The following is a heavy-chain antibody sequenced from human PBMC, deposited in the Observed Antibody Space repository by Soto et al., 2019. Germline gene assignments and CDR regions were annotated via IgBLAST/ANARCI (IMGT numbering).Heavy chain of an antibody. Sequence: ETLSLTCTVSAGSITTSYWSWIRQPLGKALEWIGYISYRGSTNYNPSLKSRLTISIDTSKSQISLKLTSMTTADTAVYHCASSGIVGREVNTWFDPWGQGTLVTVSS. CDR3: ASSGIVGREVNTWFDP. V-gene: IGHV4-59*01. J-gene: IGHJ5*02. CDR1: AGSITTSY. CDR2: ISYRGST. D-gene: IGHD3-22*01.